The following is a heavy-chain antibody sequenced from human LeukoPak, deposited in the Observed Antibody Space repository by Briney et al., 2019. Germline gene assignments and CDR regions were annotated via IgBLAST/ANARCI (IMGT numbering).Heavy chain of an antibody. J-gene: IGHJ4*02. Sequence: GGSLRLSCAASGFTFSSYAIHWVRQAPGKGLEYVSAISSNGSSTYYANSVKGRFTISRDNSKNTLYLQMGSLRAEDMAVYYCASSSSSWYSPTFDYWGQGTLVTVSS. V-gene: IGHV3-64*01. CDR3: ASSSSSWYSPTFDY. CDR2: ISSNGSST. CDR1: GFTFSSYA. D-gene: IGHD6-13*01.